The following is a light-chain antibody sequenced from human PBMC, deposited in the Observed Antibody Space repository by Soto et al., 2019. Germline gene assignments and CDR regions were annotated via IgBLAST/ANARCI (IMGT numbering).Light chain of an antibody. V-gene: IGLV4-69*01. CDR1: SGYSTYS. Sequence: QLVLTQSPSASASLGASVKLTCTLSSGYSTYSIAWHQQRPEKGPRYLMKLNSDGSHTKGDGIPDRFSGSSSGAERYLTISSLQSEDEADFYCQTWDTGIVFGGGTQLTVL. CDR2: LNSDGSH. J-gene: IGLJ2*01. CDR3: QTWDTGIV.